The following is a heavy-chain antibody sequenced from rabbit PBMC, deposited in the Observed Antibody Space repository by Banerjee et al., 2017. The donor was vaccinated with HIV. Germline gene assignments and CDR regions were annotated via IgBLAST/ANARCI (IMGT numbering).Heavy chain of an antibody. CDR3: ARSDDGDFSRLDL. CDR1: GFSFSNSYD. V-gene: IGHV1S45*01. D-gene: IGHD2-1*01. CDR2: IYTGSSGST. J-gene: IGHJ3*01. Sequence: QQQLVESGGGLVQPEGSLTLTCKASGFSFSNSYDMCWVRQAPGKGLEWIGCIYTGSSGSTYYASWAKGRFTISKTSSTTVTLQMTSLTAADTATYFCARSDDGDFSRLDLWGQGTLVTVS.